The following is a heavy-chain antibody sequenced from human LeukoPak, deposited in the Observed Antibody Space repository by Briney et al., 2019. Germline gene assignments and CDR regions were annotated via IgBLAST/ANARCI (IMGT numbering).Heavy chain of an antibody. CDR3: ARYRMVSYYFDN. J-gene: IGHJ4*02. CDR1: GFTFKSYW. CDR2: INTDGSTT. V-gene: IGHV3-74*01. D-gene: IGHD2-21*01. Sequence: GGSLRLSCAASGFTFKSYWMYWVRQAPGKGLVWVSRINTDGSTTTYADSVKGRFTISRDNANNMVYPQMNSLRAEDTAVYYCARYRMVSYYFDNWGQGSLVTVSS.